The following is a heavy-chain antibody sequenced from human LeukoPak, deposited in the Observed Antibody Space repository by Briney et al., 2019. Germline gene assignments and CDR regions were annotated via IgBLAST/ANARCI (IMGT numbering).Heavy chain of an antibody. CDR2: INHSGST. Sequence: SETLSLTCAVYGGSFSGYYWSWIRQPPGKGLEWIGEINHSGSTNYNPSLKSRVTISVDTSKNQFSLKLSSVTAADTAVYYCARAGGSYSYYYYYYGMDVWGQGTTVTVSS. V-gene: IGHV4-34*01. CDR1: GGSFSGYY. J-gene: IGHJ6*02. CDR3: ARAGGSYSYYYYYYGMDV. D-gene: IGHD1-26*01.